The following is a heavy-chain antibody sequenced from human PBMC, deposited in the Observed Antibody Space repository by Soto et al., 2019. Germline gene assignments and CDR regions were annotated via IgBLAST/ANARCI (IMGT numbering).Heavy chain of an antibody. CDR1: GGSISSGGYY. CDR2: IYYSGST. J-gene: IGHJ2*01. V-gene: IGHV4-31*03. Sequence: QVQLQESGPGLVKPSQTLSLTCTVSGGSISSGGYYWSWIRQHPGKGLEWIGYIYYSGSTYYNPSLKRRVTISVDTSKNRFSLKLSSVTAADTAVYYCARRFGELSYWYFDLWGRGTLVTVSS. CDR3: ARRFGELSYWYFDL. D-gene: IGHD3-10*01.